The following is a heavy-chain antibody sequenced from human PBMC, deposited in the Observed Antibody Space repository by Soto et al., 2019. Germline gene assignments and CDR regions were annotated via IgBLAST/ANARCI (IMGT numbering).Heavy chain of an antibody. CDR1: GGSFSGYY. J-gene: IGHJ6*02. CDR2: INHSGST. D-gene: IGHD5-18*01. Sequence: SETLSLTCAVYGGSFSGYYWSWIRQPPGKGLEWIGEINHSGSTNYNPSLKSRVTISVDTSKNQFSLKLSSVTAADTAVYYCARGIRYSYGYSYYYYYGMDVWGQGTTVTVYS. CDR3: ARGIRYSYGYSYYYYYGMDV. V-gene: IGHV4-34*01.